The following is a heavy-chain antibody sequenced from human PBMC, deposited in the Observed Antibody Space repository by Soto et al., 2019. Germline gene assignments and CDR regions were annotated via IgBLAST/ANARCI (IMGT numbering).Heavy chain of an antibody. V-gene: IGHV4-34*01. CDR3: VDGYFDY. D-gene: IGHD2-2*03. J-gene: IGHJ4*02. CDR2: INHSEST. Sequence: SETLSLTCAVYGGSFSGYYRSWIRQPPGKGLEWIGEINHSESTNYNPSLKSRVTISVDTSKNQFSLKLSSVTAADTAVYYCVDGYFDYWGQGTLVTVSS. CDR1: GGSFSGYY.